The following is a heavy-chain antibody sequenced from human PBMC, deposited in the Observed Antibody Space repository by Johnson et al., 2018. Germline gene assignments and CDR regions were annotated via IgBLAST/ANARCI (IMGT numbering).Heavy chain of an antibody. D-gene: IGHD3-16*01. CDR1: GFTFSSYA. CDR3: GGDPHVGAYHIDY. Sequence: VQLLESGGGVVQPGKSLTLSCAASGFTFSSYAVQWVRQAPGKGLEWITVIPYDGRYEYYADSVKGRFTGPRDKPKKTASLKMDNLRIDDTAGYYCGGDPHVGAYHIDYWGQGTRFTFSS. V-gene: IGHV3-30*14. CDR2: IPYDGRYE. J-gene: IGHJ4*02.